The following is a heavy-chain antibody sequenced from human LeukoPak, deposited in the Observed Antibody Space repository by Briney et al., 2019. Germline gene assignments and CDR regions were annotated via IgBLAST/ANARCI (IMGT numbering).Heavy chain of an antibody. Sequence: PSETLSLTCTVSGGSISRCSYYWGWIRQSPGKGLEGIGSVYYSGSAYYNPSLKSRVTISVDTSKKHFSLKVNSVTVADTAVYYCARLQNLRYFDPLDYWGQGTLVTVSS. CDR2: VYYSGSA. CDR3: ARLQNLRYFDPLDY. CDR1: GGSISRCSYY. J-gene: IGHJ4*02. D-gene: IGHD3-9*01. V-gene: IGHV4-39*02.